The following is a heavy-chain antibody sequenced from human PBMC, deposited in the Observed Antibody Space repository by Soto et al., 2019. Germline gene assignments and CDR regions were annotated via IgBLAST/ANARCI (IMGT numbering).Heavy chain of an antibody. CDR2: INVGSGNT. J-gene: IGHJ4*02. V-gene: IGHV1-58*01. D-gene: IGHD3-22*01. CDR1: GFIFTSSS. CDR3: AAGDSSGYYGG. Sequence: SVKVSCKASGFIFTSSSVQWVRQARGQRLEWIGWINVGSGNTNYAQKFQERVTITRDMSTSTAYMELRSLRSEDTAVYYCAAGDSSGYYGGWGQGTLVTVSS.